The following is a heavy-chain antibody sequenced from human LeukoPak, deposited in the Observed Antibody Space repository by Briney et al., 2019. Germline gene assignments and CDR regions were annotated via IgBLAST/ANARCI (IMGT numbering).Heavy chain of an antibody. Sequence: ASVKVSCKASGYTFTSYYMHWVRQAPGQGLEWMGIINPSGGSTSYAQKFQGRVTMTTDTSTSTAYMELRSLRSDDTAVYYCARSGSAIAVAGNFDYWGQGTLVTVSS. CDR1: GYTFTSYY. CDR3: ARSGSAIAVAGNFDY. CDR2: INPSGGST. J-gene: IGHJ4*02. D-gene: IGHD6-19*01. V-gene: IGHV1-46*01.